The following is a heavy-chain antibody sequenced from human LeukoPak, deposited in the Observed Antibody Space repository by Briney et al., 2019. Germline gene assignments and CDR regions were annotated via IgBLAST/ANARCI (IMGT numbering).Heavy chain of an antibody. CDR3: AKALGSSSWYGQIDY. J-gene: IGHJ4*02. CDR2: ISYDGSNK. CDR1: GFTFSSYG. D-gene: IGHD6-13*01. Sequence: QPGRSLRLSCAASGFTFSSYGMHWVRQAPGKGLEWVAVISYDGSNKYYADSVKGRFTISRDNSKNTLYLQMNSLRAEDTAVYYCAKALGSSSWYGQIDYWGQGTLVTVSS. V-gene: IGHV3-30*18.